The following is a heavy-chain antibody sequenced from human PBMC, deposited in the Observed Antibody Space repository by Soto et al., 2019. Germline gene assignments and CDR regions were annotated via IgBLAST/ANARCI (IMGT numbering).Heavy chain of an antibody. J-gene: IGHJ4*02. D-gene: IGHD4-17*01. CDR1: GGSISSYS. CDR2: IYYSGST. Sequence: QVQLQESGPGLVKPSETLFLTCTVSGGSISSYSWSWIRQPPGQGLEWIGYIYYSGSTTYNPSLKSRVTISGDTPKNQFSLKLSSVTAADAAVYYCARVGHGDYLPDHWGQGTLVTVSS. CDR3: ARVGHGDYLPDH. V-gene: IGHV4-59*01.